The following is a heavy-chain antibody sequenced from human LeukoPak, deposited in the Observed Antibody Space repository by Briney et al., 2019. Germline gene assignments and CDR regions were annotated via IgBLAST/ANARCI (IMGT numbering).Heavy chain of an antibody. D-gene: IGHD5-12*01. CDR1: GFTLRSYD. Sequence: GGSLRLSCAASGFTLRSYDMSWVRQAPGKGLEWVAATSGSGGNTYYADSVKGRFTISRDNSKNTLYLQMNSLRAEDTAVYYCAKEYSGYDFDYWGQGTLVSVSS. V-gene: IGHV3-23*01. CDR2: TSGSGGNT. J-gene: IGHJ4*02. CDR3: AKEYSGYDFDY.